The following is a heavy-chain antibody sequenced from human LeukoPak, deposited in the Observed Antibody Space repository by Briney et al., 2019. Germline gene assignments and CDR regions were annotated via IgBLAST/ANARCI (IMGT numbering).Heavy chain of an antibody. V-gene: IGHV4-38-2*01. CDR1: GYSISSGYY. CDR3: ARHRNDFWSGYLNY. D-gene: IGHD3-3*01. CDR2: IYHSGST. J-gene: IGHJ4*02. Sequence: SETLSLTCAVSGYSISSGYYWGWIRQPPGKGLEWIGSIYHSGSTYYNPSLKSRVTISVDTSKNQFSLKLSSVTAADTAVYYCARHRNDFWSGYLNYWGQGTLVTVPS.